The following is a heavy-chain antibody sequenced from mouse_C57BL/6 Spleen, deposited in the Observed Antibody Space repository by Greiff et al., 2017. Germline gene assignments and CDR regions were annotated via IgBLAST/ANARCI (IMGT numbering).Heavy chain of an antibody. CDR1: GYAFSSSW. V-gene: IGHV1-82*01. D-gene: IGHD2-2*01. CDR2: IYPGDGDT. Sequence: VKLMESGPELVKPGASVKISCKASGYAFSSSWMNWVKQRPGKGLEWIGRIYPGDGDTNYNGKFKGKATLTADKSSSTAYMQLSSLTSEDSAVYFCARGDGYGAYWGQGTLVTVSA. J-gene: IGHJ3*01. CDR3: ARGDGYGAY.